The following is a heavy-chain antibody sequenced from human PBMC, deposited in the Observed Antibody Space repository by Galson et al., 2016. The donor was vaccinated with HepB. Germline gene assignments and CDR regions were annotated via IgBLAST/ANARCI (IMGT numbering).Heavy chain of an antibody. V-gene: IGHV3-33*01. Sequence: SLRLSCAASGFTFSSYGIHWVRQAPGQGLEWVAVIWYDGSNKYYADSVKGRFTISRDNSKNTLYLQMNSLRAEDTAVYYCARDAQWPGYYFDYWGQGTLVTVSS. D-gene: IGHD6-19*01. CDR2: IWYDGSNK. CDR1: GFTFSSYG. J-gene: IGHJ4*02. CDR3: ARDAQWPGYYFDY.